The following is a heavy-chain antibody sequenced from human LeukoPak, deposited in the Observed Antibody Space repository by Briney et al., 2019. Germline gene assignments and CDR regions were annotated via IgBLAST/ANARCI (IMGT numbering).Heavy chain of an antibody. CDR2: INNEGTGT. V-gene: IGHV3-74*01. CDR1: GFTFRNYW. D-gene: IGHD3-22*01. J-gene: IGHJ4*02. Sequence: GGSLRLSCATSGFTFRNYWMHWVRQVPGKGLVWISRINNEGTGTIYADFVKGRFTISRDNAENTLYLQMNSLRVEDTAVYYCARDRESSGYYYWGQGTLVTVSS. CDR3: ARDRESSGYYY.